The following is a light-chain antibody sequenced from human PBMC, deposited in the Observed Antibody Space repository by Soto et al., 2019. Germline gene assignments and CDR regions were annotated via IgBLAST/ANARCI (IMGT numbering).Light chain of an antibody. Sequence: DIQLAQSPSTLAASVGDRVTITCRASRSITTWLAWHQQKPGKAPKVLIYDASSLESGVPSRSSGSGSGTEFTLTISSLQPDDFATYYCQQTYSTPPTFGQGTTVDIK. CDR3: QQTYSTPPT. V-gene: IGKV1-5*01. J-gene: IGKJ1*01. CDR2: DAS. CDR1: RSITTW.